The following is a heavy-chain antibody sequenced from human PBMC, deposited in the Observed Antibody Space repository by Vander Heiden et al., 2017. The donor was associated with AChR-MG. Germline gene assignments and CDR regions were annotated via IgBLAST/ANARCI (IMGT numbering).Heavy chain of an antibody. CDR3: ARHCSGGSCYFDY. CDR2: INHSGST. Sequence: QVPLQPLGAGLLKPSGTPSPTRAVSGGSFSGYYWSWIRQPPGKGLEWIGEINHSGSTNYNPSLKSRVTISVDTSKNQFSLKLSSVTAADTAVYYCARHCSGGSCYFDYWGQGTLVTVSS. CDR1: GGSFSGYY. J-gene: IGHJ4*02. V-gene: IGHV4-34*01. D-gene: IGHD2-15*01.